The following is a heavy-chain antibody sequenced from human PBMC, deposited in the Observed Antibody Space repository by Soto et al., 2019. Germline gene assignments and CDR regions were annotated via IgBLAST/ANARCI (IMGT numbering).Heavy chain of an antibody. CDR3: ARGKEVLWFRQSYYMDV. CDR1: GGSFSGYY. D-gene: IGHD3-10*01. CDR2: INHSGST. V-gene: IGHV4-34*01. J-gene: IGHJ6*03. Sequence: SETLSLTCAVYGGSFSGYYWSWIRQPPGKGLEWIGEINHSGSTNYNPSLKSRVTISVDTSKNQFSLKLSSVTAADTAVYYCARGKEVLWFRQSYYMDVWGKGTTVTVSS.